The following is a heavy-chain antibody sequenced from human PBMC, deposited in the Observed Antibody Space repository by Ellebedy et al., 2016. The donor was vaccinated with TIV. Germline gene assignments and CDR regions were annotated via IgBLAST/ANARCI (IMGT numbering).Heavy chain of an antibody. Sequence: MPSETLSLTCTVSGGSTSSYYWSWIRQPPGRRLEWIGYIYNNGGTNYNPSLTSRVTISVDRSKNQFSLKLASVSAADTAVYYCPRGLRGPFDYWGQGTLVTVSS. J-gene: IGHJ4*02. CDR3: PRGLRGPFDY. CDR1: GGSTSSYY. CDR2: IYNNGGT. V-gene: IGHV4-59*01.